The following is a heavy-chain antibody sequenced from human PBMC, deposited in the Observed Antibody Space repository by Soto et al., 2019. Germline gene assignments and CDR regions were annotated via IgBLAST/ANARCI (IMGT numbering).Heavy chain of an antibody. V-gene: IGHV3-30*18. CDR1: GFTFSSYG. CDR2: ISYDGSNK. Sequence: GGSLRLSCAASGFTFSSYGMHWVRQAPGKGLEWVAVISYDGSNKYYADSVKGRFTISRDNSKNTLYLQMNSLRAEDTAVYYCAKDQNILTGYYGGPWFDPWGQGTLVTVSS. J-gene: IGHJ5*02. D-gene: IGHD3-9*01. CDR3: AKDQNILTGYYGGPWFDP.